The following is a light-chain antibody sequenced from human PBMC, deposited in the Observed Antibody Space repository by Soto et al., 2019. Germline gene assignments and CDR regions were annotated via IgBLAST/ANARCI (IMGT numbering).Light chain of an antibody. V-gene: IGKV3-15*01. Sequence: EVVMTQSPATLSVSPGERATLSCRASQSVDSNLAWYQQKPGQAPRLLIYRASTRAAGIPDTFSGSGSGTEFTLTISRLQSEXXXXXXXXXXXXWPYNFGQGTKLDIK. CDR2: RAS. J-gene: IGKJ2*01. CDR1: QSVDSN. CDR3: XXXXXWPYN.